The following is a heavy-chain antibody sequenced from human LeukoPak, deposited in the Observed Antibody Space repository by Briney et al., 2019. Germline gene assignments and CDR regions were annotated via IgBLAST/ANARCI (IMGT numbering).Heavy chain of an antibody. J-gene: IGHJ5*02. D-gene: IGHD6-13*01. CDR3: AKRSGYSSSWYLIDP. CDR2: ISYDGSNK. V-gene: IGHV3-30*18. Sequence: GGSLRLSCAASGFTFSSYGMHWVRQAPGKGLEWVAVISYDGSNKYYADSVKGRFTISRDNSKNTLYLQMNSLRAEDTAVYYCAKRSGYSSSWYLIDPWGQGTLVTVSS. CDR1: GFTFSSYG.